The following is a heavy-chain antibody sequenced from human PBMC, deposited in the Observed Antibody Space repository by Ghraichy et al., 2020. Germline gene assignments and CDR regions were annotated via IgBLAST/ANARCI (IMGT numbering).Heavy chain of an antibody. CDR1: GYTFTSYD. CDR2: MNPNSGNT. Sequence: ASVKVSCKASGYTFTSYDINWVRQATGQGLEWMGWMNPNSGNTGYAQKFQGRVTMTRNTSISTAYMELSSLRSEDTAVYYCARAAAGSLVMDVWGQGTTVTVSS. D-gene: IGHD6-13*01. V-gene: IGHV1-8*01. CDR3: ARAAAGSLVMDV. J-gene: IGHJ6*02.